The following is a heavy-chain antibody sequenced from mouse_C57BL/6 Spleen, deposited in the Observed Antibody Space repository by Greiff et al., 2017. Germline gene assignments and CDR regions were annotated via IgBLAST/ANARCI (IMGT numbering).Heavy chain of an antibody. J-gene: IGHJ4*01. V-gene: IGHV3-1*01. Sequence: EVQLQQSGPGMVKPSQSLSLTCTVTGYSITSGYDWHWIRHFPGNKLEWMGYISYSGSTNYNPSLKSRISITHDTSKNHFFLKLNSVTTEDTATYYCARGDYGSSRGNAMDYWGQGTSVTVSS. CDR1: GYSITSGYD. CDR3: ARGDYGSSRGNAMDY. CDR2: ISYSGST. D-gene: IGHD1-1*01.